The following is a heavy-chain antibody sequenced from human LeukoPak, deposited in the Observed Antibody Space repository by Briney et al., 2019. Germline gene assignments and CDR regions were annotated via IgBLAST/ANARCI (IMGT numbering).Heavy chain of an antibody. CDR1: GFTFSSYS. D-gene: IGHD2-8*02. CDR3: ASYLYWWSDLGF. J-gene: IGHJ4*02. CDR2: ISSSSSTI. Sequence: PGGSLRLSCAASGFTFSSYSMNWVRQAPGKGLEWVSYISSSSSTIYYAASVKGRFTISRDNAKNSLYLQMNSLRVEDTAVYFCASYLYWWSDLGFWGQGTLVTVSS. V-gene: IGHV3-48*01.